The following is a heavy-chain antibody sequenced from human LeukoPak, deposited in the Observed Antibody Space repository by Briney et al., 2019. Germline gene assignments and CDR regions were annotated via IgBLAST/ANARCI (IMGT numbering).Heavy chain of an antibody. J-gene: IGHJ4*02. V-gene: IGHV1-18*01. D-gene: IGHD6-13*01. Sequence: ASVKVSCKASGYTFTSYGISWVRQAPGQGLEWMGWISAYNGNTNYAQKLQGRVTMTTDTSTSTAYMELRSLRSDDTAVYYCARDRSSSWYPNPGYWGQGTLVTVSS. CDR2: ISAYNGNT. CDR3: ARDRSSSWYPNPGY. CDR1: GYTFTSYG.